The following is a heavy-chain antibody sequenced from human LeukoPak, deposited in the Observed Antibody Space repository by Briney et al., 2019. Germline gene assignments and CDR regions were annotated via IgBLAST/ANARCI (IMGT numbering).Heavy chain of an antibody. J-gene: IGHJ6*02. CDR1: GGTFSSYA. CDR2: IIPIFGAA. Sequence: SVKVSCKVSGGTFSSYAISWVRQAPGQGLEWMGGIIPIFGAANYAQKFQGRVTITADESTSTAYMELSSLRSEDTAVYYCARGPALSYGMDVWGQGTTVTVSS. D-gene: IGHD3-3*02. V-gene: IGHV1-69*01. CDR3: ARGPALSYGMDV.